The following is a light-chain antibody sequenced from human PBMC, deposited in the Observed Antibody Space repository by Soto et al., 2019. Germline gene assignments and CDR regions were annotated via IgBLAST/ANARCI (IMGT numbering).Light chain of an antibody. J-gene: IGLJ2*01. V-gene: IGLV2-14*01. CDR3: SSHTISYTLV. CDR1: SSDVGAYDS. Sequence: QSALTQPASLSGSPGQSITISCTGTSSDVGAYDSVSWYQQHPGKAPKLMIYDVNNRPSGVSNRFSGSKSGNTASLTISGLQTEDEADYYCSSHTISYTLVFGGGTKLTVL. CDR2: DVN.